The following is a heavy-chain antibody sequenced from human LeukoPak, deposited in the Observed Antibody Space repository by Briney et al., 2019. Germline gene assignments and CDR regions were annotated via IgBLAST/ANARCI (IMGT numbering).Heavy chain of an antibody. CDR1: GGSFSGYY. J-gene: IGHJ5*02. V-gene: IGHV4-34*01. CDR3: ARGSGYYYDMLNWFDP. D-gene: IGHD3-22*01. Sequence: PSETLSLTCAVYGGSFSGYYWSWIRQPPGKGLEWIGEVNHSGSTNYNPSLKSRVTISVDTSKNQFSLKLSSVTAADTAVYYCARGSGYYYDMLNWFDPWGQGTLVTVSS. CDR2: VNHSGST.